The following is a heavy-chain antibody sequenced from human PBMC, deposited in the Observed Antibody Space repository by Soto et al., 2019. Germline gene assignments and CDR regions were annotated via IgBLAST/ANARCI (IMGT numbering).Heavy chain of an antibody. V-gene: IGHV4-59*01. CDR1: GGSINGYY. Sequence: PSETRSLTCTVSGGSINGYYWSWIRQPPGKGLEWXAXKXXXGXTXXXPXXXXRVTISVDASKNHFSLNLNSVTAADTAVYYCARAVVTSPSDYFDYWGQGTLVTVSS. D-gene: IGHD2-21*02. CDR3: ARAVVTSPSDYFDY. CDR2: KXXXGXT. J-gene: IGHJ4*02.